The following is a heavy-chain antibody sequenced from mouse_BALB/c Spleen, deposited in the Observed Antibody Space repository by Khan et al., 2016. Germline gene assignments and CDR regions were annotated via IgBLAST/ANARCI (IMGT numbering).Heavy chain of an antibody. V-gene: IGHV1-80*01. D-gene: IGHD2-14*01. CDR3: ARGTPFAS. CDR1: GYAFSGYW. Sequence: QVQLQQPGAELVRPGSSVKISCKASGYAFSGYWMNWVKQRPGQGLEWIGQIYPGDGDTNYNGKFKGKVTLTADKSSSTAYMQLSSLTSEDSAVYFCARGTPFASWGQGTLVTVSA. J-gene: IGHJ3*01. CDR2: IYPGDGDT.